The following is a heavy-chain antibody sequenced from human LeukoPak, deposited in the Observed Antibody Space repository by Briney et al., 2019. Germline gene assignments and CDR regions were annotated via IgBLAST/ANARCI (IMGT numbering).Heavy chain of an antibody. Sequence: ASVNVSCKASGYTFTGYYMHWVRQAPGQGLEWMGWINPNSGGTNYAQKFQGRVTMTRDTSISTAYMELSRLRSDDTAVYYCATIRIAVAGTEDYWGQGTLVTVSS. J-gene: IGHJ4*02. V-gene: IGHV1-2*02. CDR3: ATIRIAVAGTEDY. CDR2: INPNSGGT. D-gene: IGHD6-19*01. CDR1: GYTFTGYY.